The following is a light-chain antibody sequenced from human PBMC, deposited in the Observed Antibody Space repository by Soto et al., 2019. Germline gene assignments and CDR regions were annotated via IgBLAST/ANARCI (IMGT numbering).Light chain of an antibody. CDR3: QQYSSHST. CDR2: QAS. V-gene: IGKV1-5*03. J-gene: IGKJ1*01. CDR1: QSTSSY. Sequence: DIQMTQSPSTLSASLVYRFTFTCRASQSTSSYLAWYQQKPGKAPKLLIYQASSLENGVPSRFSGSGSGTEFSLTISSLQPDDFATYYCQQYSSHSTFGQGTKVDI.